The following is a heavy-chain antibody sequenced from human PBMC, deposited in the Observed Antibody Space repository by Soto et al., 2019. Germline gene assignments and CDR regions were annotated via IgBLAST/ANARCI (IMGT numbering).Heavy chain of an antibody. V-gene: IGHV1-18*04. CDR3: ARDQKSAYRVAEFDY. J-gene: IGHJ4*02. CDR2: ISAGNGNT. D-gene: IGHD2-15*01. CDR1: GYTFTNYG. Sequence: QVQLVQSGAEVKKPEASVKVSCKASGYTFTNYGISWVRQARGQGLERMGWISAGNGNTHYADMLQDRVTMTTDTSTSTAYMELRGLRSDDTAMYYCARDQKSAYRVAEFDYWGQGTLVTVSS.